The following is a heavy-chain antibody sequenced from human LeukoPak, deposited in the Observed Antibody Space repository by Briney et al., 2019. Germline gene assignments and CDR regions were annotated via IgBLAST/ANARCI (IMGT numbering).Heavy chain of an antibody. CDR1: GGSISSYY. CDR3: ASLEADAYYFDF. D-gene: IGHD5-24*01. CDR2: IYYSGST. J-gene: IGHJ4*02. Sequence: PSETLSLTCTVSGGSISSYYWSWIRQPPGKGLEWIGYIYYSGSTNYNPSLKSRVTISVDTSKNQFSLKLSSVTAADTAVYYCASLEADAYYFDFWGQGTLVTVSS. V-gene: IGHV4-59*08.